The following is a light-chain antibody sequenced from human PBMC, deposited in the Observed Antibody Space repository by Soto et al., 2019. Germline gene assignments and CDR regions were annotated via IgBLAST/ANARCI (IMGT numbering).Light chain of an antibody. Sequence: IVMTQSPATLSVSPGERVTLSCRASQSVSSNLAWYQQRPGQAPRLLIYGASTRATGIPVRFSGGGSGTEFTLTISSLQSEDSAVYYCQQYNSWLTFGGGTKVEIK. V-gene: IGKV3-15*01. CDR2: GAS. CDR3: QQYNSWLT. CDR1: QSVSSN. J-gene: IGKJ4*01.